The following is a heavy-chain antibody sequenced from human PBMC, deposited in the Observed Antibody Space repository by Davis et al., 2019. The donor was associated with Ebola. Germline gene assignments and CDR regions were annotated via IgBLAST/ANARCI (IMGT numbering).Heavy chain of an antibody. J-gene: IGHJ6*02. CDR2: IYYSGST. D-gene: IGHD6-13*01. CDR3: ARVRIAAAGYYYYGMDV. Sequence: PSETLSLTCAVYGGSISSSSYYWGWIRQPPGKGLEWIGYIYYSGSTYYNPSLKSRVTISVDTSKNQFSLKLSSVTAADTAVYYCARVRIAAAGYYYYGMDVWGQGTTVTVSS. CDR1: GGSISSSSYY. V-gene: IGHV4-39*07.